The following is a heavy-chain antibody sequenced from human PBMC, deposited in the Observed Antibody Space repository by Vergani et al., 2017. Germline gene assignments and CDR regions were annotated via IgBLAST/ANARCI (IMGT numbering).Heavy chain of an antibody. V-gene: IGHV3-23*01. D-gene: IGHD2/OR15-2a*01. CDR2: ISGHGDRT. J-gene: IGHJ4*02. Sequence: EVHLLESGGGQVEAGGSLRLSCVASGFTFSNSAMSWVRQTSGKGLEWVSAISGHGDRTYYADSVKGRFTISRDNYKNTVYLQMNSLKAEDRATYYCAREERSNTSPFVGDWGQGTLVTV. CDR3: AREERSNTSPFVGD. CDR1: GFTFSNSA.